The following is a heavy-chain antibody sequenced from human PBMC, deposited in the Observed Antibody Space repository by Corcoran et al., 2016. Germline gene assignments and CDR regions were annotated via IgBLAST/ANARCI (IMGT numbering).Heavy chain of an antibody. CDR1: GFIVSDNY. CDR3: ARGESRYYYGMDV. Sequence: EVQLVESGGGLIQPGGSLRLSCAASGFIVSDNYMSWVRQAPGKGLEWVSLIYPGGTTHYAESVQGRFTISRDNSKNTLYLQMNSLRAEDTAVYYCARGESRYYYGMDVWGQGTTVTIS. J-gene: IGHJ6*02. CDR2: IYPGGTT. V-gene: IGHV3-53*01.